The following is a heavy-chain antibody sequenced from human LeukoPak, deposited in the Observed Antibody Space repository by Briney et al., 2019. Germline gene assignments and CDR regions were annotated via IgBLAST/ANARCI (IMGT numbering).Heavy chain of an antibody. CDR1: GFTFSNYA. D-gene: IGHD1-26*01. J-gene: IGHJ4*02. CDR3: ARDRVGATTGFSFDY. CDR2: ISGGGTNR. V-gene: IGHV3-23*01. Sequence: GGSLRLSCAASGFTFSNYAMGWVRQAPGKGLEWVSAISGGGTNRYYADSVKGRFTISRDNSKNTLYLQMNSLRAEDTAVYYCARDRVGATTGFSFDYWGQGTLVTVSS.